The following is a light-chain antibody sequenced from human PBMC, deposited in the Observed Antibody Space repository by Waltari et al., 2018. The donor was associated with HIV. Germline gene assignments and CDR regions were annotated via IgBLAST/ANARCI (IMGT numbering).Light chain of an antibody. J-gene: IGLJ2*01. CDR3: AAWDDSLSGGV. CDR1: SSNIGSTF. Sequence: QSVLTQPPSASGTPGQSVTSTCSGSSSNIGSTFVSWYPQVLGTAPKLLIYRNNQRPSGVPDRFSGSKSGTSASLAISGLRAEDEADYYCAAWDDSLSGGVFGGGTKLTVL. V-gene: IGLV1-47*01. CDR2: RNN.